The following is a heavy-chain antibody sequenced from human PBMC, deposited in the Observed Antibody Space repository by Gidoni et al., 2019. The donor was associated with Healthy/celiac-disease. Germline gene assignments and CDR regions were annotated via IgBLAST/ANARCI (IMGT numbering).Heavy chain of an antibody. J-gene: IGHJ5*02. V-gene: IGHV4-34*01. D-gene: IGHD4-17*01. CDR1: GGSFSGYY. CDR2: INHSGST. CDR3: ARGHYGDYGNFIWFDP. Sequence: QVQLQQWGAGLLKPSETLSLTCAGYGGSFSGYYWSWSRQPPGKGLEWIGEINHSGSTNYNPSLKSRVTISVDTSKNQFSLKLSSVTAADTAVYYCARGHYGDYGNFIWFDPWGQGTLVTVSS.